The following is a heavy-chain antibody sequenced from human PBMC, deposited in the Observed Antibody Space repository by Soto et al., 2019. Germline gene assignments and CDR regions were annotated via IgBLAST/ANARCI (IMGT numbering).Heavy chain of an antibody. CDR3: ARGSGYSSSWYYRYNWFDP. D-gene: IGHD6-13*01. CDR2: IIPIFGTA. Sequence: SVKVSCKASGGTFSSYAISWVRQAPGQGXEWMGGIIPIFGTANYAQKFQGRVTITADESTSTAYMELSSLRSEDTAVYYCARGSGYSSSWYYRYNWFDPWGQGTLVTVSS. CDR1: GGTFSSYA. J-gene: IGHJ5*02. V-gene: IGHV1-69*13.